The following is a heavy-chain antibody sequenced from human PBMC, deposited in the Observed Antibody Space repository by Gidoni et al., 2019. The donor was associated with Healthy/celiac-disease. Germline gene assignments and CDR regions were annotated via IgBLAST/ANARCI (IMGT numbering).Heavy chain of an antibody. CDR3: AREARDIVLTTPALDY. J-gene: IGHJ4*02. CDR2: ISSSSSYI. Sequence: EVQLVESGGGLVKPGGSLRLSCAASGFTFSSYSMNWVRQAPGKGLEWVSSISSSSSYIYYADSVKGRFTISRDNAKNSLYLQMNSLRAEDTAVYYCAREARDIVLTTPALDYWGQGTLVTVSS. CDR1: GFTFSSYS. D-gene: IGHD2-8*01. V-gene: IGHV3-21*01.